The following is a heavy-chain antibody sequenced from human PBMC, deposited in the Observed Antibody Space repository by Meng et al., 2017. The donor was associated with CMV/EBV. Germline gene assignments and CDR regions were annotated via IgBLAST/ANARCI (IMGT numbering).Heavy chain of an antibody. Sequence: GESLKISCAASGFTFSSYAMHWVRQAPGKGLEWVAVISYDGGNKYYADSVKGRFTISRDNSKNTLYLQMNSLRAEDTAVYYCARDFKYAGDYYYGMDVWGQGTTVTVSS. CDR1: GFTFSSYA. V-gene: IGHV3-30-3*01. J-gene: IGHJ6*02. D-gene: IGHD2-8*01. CDR2: ISYDGGNK. CDR3: ARDFKYAGDYYYGMDV.